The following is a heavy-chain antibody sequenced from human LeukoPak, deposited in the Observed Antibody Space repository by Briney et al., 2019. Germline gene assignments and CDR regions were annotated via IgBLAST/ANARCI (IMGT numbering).Heavy chain of an antibody. CDR1: GFTFSSYG. V-gene: IGHV3-30*02. J-gene: IGHJ4*02. D-gene: IGHD3-10*01. Sequence: GGSLRLSCAASGFTFSSYGMHWVRQAPGKGLEWVAFIRYDGSNKYYADSVKGRFTISRDNAKNSLYLQMNSLRAEDTAVYYCARVGGTYYYGLGVSYYFDYWGQGTLVTVSS. CDR3: ARVGGTYYYGLGVSYYFDY. CDR2: IRYDGSNK.